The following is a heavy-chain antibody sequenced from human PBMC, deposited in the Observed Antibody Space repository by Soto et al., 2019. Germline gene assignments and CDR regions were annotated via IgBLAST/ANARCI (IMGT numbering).Heavy chain of an antibody. CDR2: IWYDGSNK. CDR1: GFTFSSYG. J-gene: IGHJ6*02. CDR3: ARDRLGGIAARRPPYGMDV. V-gene: IGHV3-33*01. Sequence: GGSLRLSCAASGFTFSSYGMHWVRQAPGKGLEWVAVIWYDGSNKYYADSVKGRFTISRDNSKNTLYLQMNSLRAEDTAVYYCARDRLGGIAARRPPYGMDVWGQGTTVTVSS. D-gene: IGHD6-6*01.